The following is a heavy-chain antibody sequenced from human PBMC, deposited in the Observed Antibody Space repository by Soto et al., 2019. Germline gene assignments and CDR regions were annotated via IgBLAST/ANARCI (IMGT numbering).Heavy chain of an antibody. D-gene: IGHD2-2*01. Sequence: PSETLSLTCTVSGGSISSYYWSGIRQPPGKGLEWIGYIYYSGSTNYNPSLKSRVTISVDTSKNQFSLKLSSVTAADTAVYYCARGVVPAHKDYWGQGTLVTVSS. V-gene: IGHV4-59*01. CDR1: GGSISSYY. CDR2: IYYSGST. J-gene: IGHJ4*02. CDR3: ARGVVPAHKDY.